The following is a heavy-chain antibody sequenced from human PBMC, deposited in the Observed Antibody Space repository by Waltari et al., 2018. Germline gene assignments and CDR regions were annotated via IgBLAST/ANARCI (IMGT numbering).Heavy chain of an antibody. D-gene: IGHD3-22*01. CDR3: ARVAYDSWNFDF. J-gene: IGHJ3*01. CDR1: GFPFKKYW. Sequence: EVKLVESGGGLVQPGESLRLSCAASGFPFKKYWMTWVRQAPGKGVGWVANRSQGGSAIFYVDSVKGRFTISRDDAKNSLYLQMNRLRAEDIAVYYCARVAYDSWNFDFWGQGTMVTVSS. V-gene: IGHV3-7*01. CDR2: RSQGGSAI.